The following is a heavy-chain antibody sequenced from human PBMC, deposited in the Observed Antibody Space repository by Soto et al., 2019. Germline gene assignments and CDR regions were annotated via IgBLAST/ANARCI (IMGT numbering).Heavy chain of an antibody. CDR1: GGSISSGGYS. CDR3: DLDRGLDGMDV. D-gene: IGHD3-10*01. J-gene: IGHJ6*02. V-gene: IGHV4-30-2*01. CDR2: IYHSGST. Sequence: PSETLSLTCAVSGGSISSGGYSWSWIRQPPGKGLEWIGYIYHSGSTYYNPSPKSRVTISVDRSKNQFSLKLSSVTAADTAVYYCDLDRGLDGMDVWGQGTTVTVSS.